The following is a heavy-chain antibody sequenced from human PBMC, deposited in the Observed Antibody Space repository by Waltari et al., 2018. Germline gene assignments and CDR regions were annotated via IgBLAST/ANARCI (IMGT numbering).Heavy chain of an antibody. V-gene: IGHV4-59*08. CDR1: WVYITTHH. J-gene: IGHJ4*02. Sequence: VQVHESGPRLVSPSGSLALTGPGSWVYITTHHWSWIRQVPGKGLEWIGYVSYTGNTIYNPSLESRVIISVDTSTNQVSLKLSSVTAADTAVYYCARHTVLVTSTGVFDYRGQGTLVTVSS. CDR3: ARHTVLVTSTGVFDY. CDR2: VSYTGNT. D-gene: IGHD3-3*02.